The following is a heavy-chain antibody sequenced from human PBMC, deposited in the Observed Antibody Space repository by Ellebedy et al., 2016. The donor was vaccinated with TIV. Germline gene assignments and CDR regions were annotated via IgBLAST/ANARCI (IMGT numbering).Heavy chain of an antibody. V-gene: IGHV4-59*08. J-gene: IGHJ4*02. CDR3: AIPAGGYYRGFYFDY. Sequence: SETLSLTCTVSGGSIIPYYWSWIRQPPGKGLEWIGYIYYSGSTKYNPSLKSRVTISVDTSKNQFTLRLSSVTAADTAIYYCAIPAGGYYRGFYFDYWGQGTLVTVSS. D-gene: IGHD3-22*01. CDR2: IYYSGST. CDR1: GGSIIPYY.